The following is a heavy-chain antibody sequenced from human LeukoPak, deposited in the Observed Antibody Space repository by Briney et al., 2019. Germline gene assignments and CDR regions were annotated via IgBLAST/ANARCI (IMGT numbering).Heavy chain of an antibody. D-gene: IGHD6-13*01. V-gene: IGHV3-23*01. Sequence: GGSLRLSCAASGFTFSSYAMSWVRQAPGKGLEWVSAISGSGGSTYYADSVKGRFTISRDNSKNTLYPQMNSLRAEDTAVYSCAKMAAAGREIPLVDYWGQGTLVTVSS. CDR1: GFTFSSYA. CDR2: ISGSGGST. J-gene: IGHJ4*02. CDR3: AKMAAAGREIPLVDY.